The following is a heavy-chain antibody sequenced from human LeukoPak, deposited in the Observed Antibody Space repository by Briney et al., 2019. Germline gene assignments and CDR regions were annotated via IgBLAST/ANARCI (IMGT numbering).Heavy chain of an antibody. V-gene: IGHV4-38-2*01. CDR2: IHYPEST. CDR3: ARGRGRQVGSRWHPDTHHDY. CDR1: GLSISNGIF. J-gene: IGHJ4*02. D-gene: IGHD3-10*01. Sequence: SDTLSLTCAVSGLSISNGIFWGWIRRPPGKGLEWIGTIHYPESTYSNPSLNSRLTISLYASKNHFSLKLSSVTAADTAQYYCARGRGRQVGSRWHPDTHHDYWGQGILVTVSS.